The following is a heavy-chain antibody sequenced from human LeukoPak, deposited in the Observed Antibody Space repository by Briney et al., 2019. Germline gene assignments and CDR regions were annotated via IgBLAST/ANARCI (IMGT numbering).Heavy chain of an antibody. V-gene: IGHV3-20*04. CDR3: ARDLAADRRGYFDR. J-gene: IGHJ4*02. CDR1: GVSFDDYA. Sequence: GGSLRLSCTASGVSFDDYAMNWVRQAPGKGLEWVSDIFGNGGKITYAESVKGRFTISKNNARNSLFLQMNTLRAEDTALYYCARDLAADRRGYFDRWGQGTLVIVSS. D-gene: IGHD6-13*01. CDR2: IFGNGGKI.